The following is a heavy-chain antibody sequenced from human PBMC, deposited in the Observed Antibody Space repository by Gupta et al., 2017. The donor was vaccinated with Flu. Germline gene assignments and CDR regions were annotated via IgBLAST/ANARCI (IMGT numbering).Heavy chain of an antibody. Sequence: QVQLVQSGAEVKKPGASVKVSCKASGYTFTTYGLSWVRQAPGQGLEWMGWISAYNGNTRYAQNLQGRVTMTTDTPTRTLYMELRSLRSEDTAVYYCARGDSVGPNYYERYWGQGTLVIVSS. CDR2: ISAYNGNT. V-gene: IGHV1-18*04. D-gene: IGHD4/OR15-4a*01. J-gene: IGHJ4*02. CDR1: GYTFTTYG. CDR3: ARGDSVGPNYYERY.